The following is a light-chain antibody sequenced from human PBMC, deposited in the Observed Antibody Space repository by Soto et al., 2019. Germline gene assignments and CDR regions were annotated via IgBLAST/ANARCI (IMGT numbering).Light chain of an antibody. CDR2: DVR. CDR1: SSDVGGYNY. CDR3: SSYTAISTYV. Sequence: QSALTQPASVSGSPGQSITISCTGTSSDVGGYNYVSWYQQHPGKAPKLMIYDVRNRPSGVSNRFSGSKSVNTASLTISGLQAEYEADYYCSSYTAISTYVFGPGTKVTVL. J-gene: IGLJ1*01. V-gene: IGLV2-14*03.